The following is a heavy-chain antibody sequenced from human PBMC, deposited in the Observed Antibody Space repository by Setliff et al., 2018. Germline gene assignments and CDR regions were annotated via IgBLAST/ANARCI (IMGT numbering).Heavy chain of an antibody. Sequence: GGSLRLSCAASGFTFSTYRMHWVRQAPGKGLEWVAVSRYAENYQYYADSVKGRSTISRDNSQNTMYLQMNSLRAEDAAVYYCATSDWYAAFDHWGQGTLVTVSS. J-gene: IGHJ4*02. CDR2: SRYAENYQ. CDR3: ATSDWYAAFDH. CDR1: GFTFSTYR. V-gene: IGHV3-30-3*01. D-gene: IGHD6-19*01.